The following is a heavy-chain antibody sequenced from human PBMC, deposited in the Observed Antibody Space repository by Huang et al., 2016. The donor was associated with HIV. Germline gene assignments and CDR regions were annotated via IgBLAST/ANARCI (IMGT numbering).Heavy chain of an antibody. CDR2: LMPVFDSP. CDR3: ARGSLEYSVSSSLDY. J-gene: IGHJ4*02. D-gene: IGHD4-4*01. CDR1: GGPFRSYS. V-gene: IGHV1-69*13. Sequence: QVQLLQSGAEVKKPGSSVKVSCTASGGPFRSYSIAWVRQAPGQGLEWMASLMPVFDSPNYAQKVQGRVRVTADESTRTVYMELRDLRPDDTAVYFCARGSLEYSVSSSLDYWGQGTHVTVSS.